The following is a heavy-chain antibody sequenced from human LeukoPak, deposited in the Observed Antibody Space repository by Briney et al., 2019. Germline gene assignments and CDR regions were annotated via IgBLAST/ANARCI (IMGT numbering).Heavy chain of an antibody. CDR1: GGTFSSYT. J-gene: IGHJ4*02. Sequence: ASVKVSCKASGGTFSSYTISWVRQAPGQGLEWMGRIIPILGIANYAQKFQGRVMITADKSTSTAYMELSSLRSEDTAVYYCARDSRGVTTVVPFDYWGQGTLVTVSS. CDR3: ARDSRGVTTVVPFDY. D-gene: IGHD4-23*01. V-gene: IGHV1-69*02. CDR2: IIPILGIA.